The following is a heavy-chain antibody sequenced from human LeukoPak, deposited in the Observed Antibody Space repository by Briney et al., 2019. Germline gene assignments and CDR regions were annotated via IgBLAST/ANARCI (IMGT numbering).Heavy chain of an antibody. V-gene: IGHV3-30*03. J-gene: IGHJ4*02. CDR1: GFTFRSYG. Sequence: GGSLRLSCAASGFTFRSYGIHWVRQAPGKGLEWVTIISYDGRNKYYADSVKGRFTISRDNSKNTLYLQMNSLRAEDTAIYYCARGGPNGLFPCPFDFWCWGTRVIVSA. CDR3: ARGGPNGLFPCPFDF. D-gene: IGHD3-22*01. CDR2: ISYDGRNK.